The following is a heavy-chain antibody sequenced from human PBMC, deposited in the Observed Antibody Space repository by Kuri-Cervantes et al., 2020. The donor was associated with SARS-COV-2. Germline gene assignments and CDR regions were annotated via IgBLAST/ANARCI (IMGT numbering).Heavy chain of an antibody. Sequence: GGSLRLCCAASGVTCSSYSMNWVRQAPGKGLEWVSSISSSSSYIYYADSVKGRFTISRDKAKTSLYLQMNRRRAEDTAVYYCARVKDHPFGSGSRYYYYMDVWGKGTTVTVSS. CDR3: ARVKDHPFGSGSRYYYYMDV. D-gene: IGHD3-10*01. CDR2: ISSSSSYI. CDR1: GVTCSSYS. V-gene: IGHV3-21*01. J-gene: IGHJ6*03.